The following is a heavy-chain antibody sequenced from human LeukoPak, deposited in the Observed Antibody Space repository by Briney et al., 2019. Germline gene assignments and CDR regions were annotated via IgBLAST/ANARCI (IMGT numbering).Heavy chain of an antibody. Sequence: GGSLRLSCATSGFTFSSYSIIWVRQAPGKGLEWVSYISSSGSTIYYADSVKGRFTISRDNAKNSLYLQMNSLRAEDTAVYYCARDDCSSTSCYQLDPWGQGTLVTVSS. D-gene: IGHD2-2*01. CDR2: ISSSGSTI. V-gene: IGHV3-48*04. CDR3: ARDDCSSTSCYQLDP. CDR1: GFTFSSYS. J-gene: IGHJ5*02.